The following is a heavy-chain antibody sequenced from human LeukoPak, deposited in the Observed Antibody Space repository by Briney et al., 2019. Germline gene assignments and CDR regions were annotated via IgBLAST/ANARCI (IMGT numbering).Heavy chain of an antibody. CDR1: GFTFSSYS. J-gene: IGHJ4*02. V-gene: IGHV3-21*04. Sequence: GGSLRLSCAASGFTFSSYSMNWVRQAPGKGLEWVSSISSSSSYIYYADSVKGRFTIPRDNAKNSLYLQMNSLRAEDTAVYYCASSRIAVAGTVDYWGQGTLVTVSS. D-gene: IGHD6-19*01. CDR3: ASSRIAVAGTVDY. CDR2: ISSSSSYI.